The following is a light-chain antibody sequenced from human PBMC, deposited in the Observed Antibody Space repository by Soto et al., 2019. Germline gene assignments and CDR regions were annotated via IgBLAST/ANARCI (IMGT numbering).Light chain of an antibody. V-gene: IGKV3-20*01. J-gene: IGKJ1*01. CDR2: GAS. Sequence: VLTQSPGTLSLSPGERATFSCRASQSVSSSDFAWFQQKPGQAPRLLIYGASSRATGIPERFSGSGSGTDITLTISRLEPEDFAVYYCQRYGSSPWTFGQGTKVEIK. CDR1: QSVSSSD. CDR3: QRYGSSPWT.